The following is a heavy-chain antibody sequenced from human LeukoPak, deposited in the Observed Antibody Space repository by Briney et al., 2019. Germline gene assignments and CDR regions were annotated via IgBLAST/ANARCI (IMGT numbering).Heavy chain of an antibody. Sequence: ASVKVSCKASGYTFTGYYMHWVRQAPGQGLEWMGWINPNSGGTNHAQKFQGRVTMTRDTSISTAYMELSRLRSDDTAVYYCATVYDSSGYPFDYWGQGTLVTVSS. V-gene: IGHV1-2*02. CDR3: ATVYDSSGYPFDY. CDR1: GYTFTGYY. J-gene: IGHJ4*02. CDR2: INPNSGGT. D-gene: IGHD3-22*01.